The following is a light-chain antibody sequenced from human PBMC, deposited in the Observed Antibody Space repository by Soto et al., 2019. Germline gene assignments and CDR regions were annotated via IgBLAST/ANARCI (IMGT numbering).Light chain of an antibody. Sequence: EIVLTQSPATLSVSPGERATLSCRASQSVGPNLVWYQQKFGQAPTLLIYAVSTRATGVPDRFSGSGSGTEFTLTISSLQPEDVAVYYCHQYNSWPSWTFGQGTKVEVK. CDR1: QSVGPN. J-gene: IGKJ1*01. CDR3: HQYNSWPSWT. CDR2: AVS. V-gene: IGKV3-15*01.